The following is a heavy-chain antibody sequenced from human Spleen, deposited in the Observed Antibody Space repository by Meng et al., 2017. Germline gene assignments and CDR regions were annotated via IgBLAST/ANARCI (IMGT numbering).Heavy chain of an antibody. CDR1: GYTFTSYT. V-gene: IGHV1-3*01. Sequence: ASVKVSCKASGYTFTSYTLHWMRQAPGQRLEWMGWINPVNGNTKYSLEFQDRVIITRDRSATTAFMELSSLRSEDTAIYYCASHRSGSTKSNGMDVWGQGTTVTVSS. CDR2: INPVNGNT. D-gene: IGHD6-19*01. J-gene: IGHJ6*02. CDR3: ASHRSGSTKSNGMDV.